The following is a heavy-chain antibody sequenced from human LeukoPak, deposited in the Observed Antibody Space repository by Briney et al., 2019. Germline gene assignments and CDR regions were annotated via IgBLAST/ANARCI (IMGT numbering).Heavy chain of an antibody. D-gene: IGHD6-19*01. CDR3: ARIAVAGLNDFDI. V-gene: IGHV1-2*02. CDR2: INPHSGGT. Sequence: ASVKVSCKASGYTFTDYFMHWVRQAPGQGLEWMGWINPHSGGTNYAQKFQGRVTMTRDTSISTAYMELGRLTSDDTAVYYCARIAVAGLNDFDIWGQGTMVTVSS. J-gene: IGHJ3*02. CDR1: GYTFTDYF.